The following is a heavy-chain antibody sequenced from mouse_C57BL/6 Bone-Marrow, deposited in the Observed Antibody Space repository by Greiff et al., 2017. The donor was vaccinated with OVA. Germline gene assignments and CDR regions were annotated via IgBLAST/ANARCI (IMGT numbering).Heavy chain of an antibody. CDR3: AKHDDYDWFAY. D-gene: IGHD2-4*01. Sequence: VKVVESGPGLVAPSQSLSITCTVSGFSLTSYGVDWVRQPPGQGLEWLGVIWGGGSTNYYSALMYRLSISTDNSKSQVYLKMKSLQTDDTAMYDCAKHDDYDWFAYWGQGTLVTVSA. CDR1: GFSLTSYG. J-gene: IGHJ3*01. CDR2: IWGGGST. V-gene: IGHV2-9*01.